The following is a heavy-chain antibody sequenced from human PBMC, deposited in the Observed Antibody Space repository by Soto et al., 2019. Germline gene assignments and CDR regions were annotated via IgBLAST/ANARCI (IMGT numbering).Heavy chain of an antibody. CDR1: GGSISSYY. V-gene: IGHV4-59*08. CDR2: IYYSGST. Sequence: SETLSLTCTVSGGSISSYYWSWIRQPPGKGLEWIGYIYYSGSTNYNPSLKSRVTISVDTSKNQFSLKLSSVTAADTAVYYCARRELLSEAFDIWGQGTMVTVSS. J-gene: IGHJ3*02. CDR3: ARRELLSEAFDI. D-gene: IGHD3-10*01.